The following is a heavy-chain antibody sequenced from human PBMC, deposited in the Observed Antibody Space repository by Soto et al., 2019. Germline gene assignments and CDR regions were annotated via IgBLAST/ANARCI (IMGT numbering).Heavy chain of an antibody. J-gene: IGHJ6*02. V-gene: IGHV1-69*12. Sequence: QVQLVQSGAEVKKPGSSVKVSCKASGGTFSSYAISWVRQAPGQGLEWMGGIIPIFGTANYAQKFQGRVTITADESTSPAYMELSSLRAEETAVYYCAGPPELTRIYYYYGMDVWGQGTTVTVSS. D-gene: IGHD1-7*01. CDR2: IIPIFGTA. CDR1: GGTFSSYA. CDR3: AGPPELTRIYYYYGMDV.